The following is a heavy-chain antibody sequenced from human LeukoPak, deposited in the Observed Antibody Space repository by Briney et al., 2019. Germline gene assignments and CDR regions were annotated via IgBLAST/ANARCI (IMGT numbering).Heavy chain of an antibody. CDR2: IIPIFGTA. V-gene: IGHV1-69*13. CDR3: ARTKQLDPPDSRNYYYYGMDV. D-gene: IGHD1-1*01. Sequence: SVKVSCKASGGTFSSYAISWVRQAPGQGFEWMGGIIPIFGTANYAQKFQGRVTITADESTSTAYMELSSLRSEDTAVYYCARTKQLDPPDSRNYYYYGMDVWAKGPRSPSPQ. CDR1: GGTFSSYA. J-gene: IGHJ6*04.